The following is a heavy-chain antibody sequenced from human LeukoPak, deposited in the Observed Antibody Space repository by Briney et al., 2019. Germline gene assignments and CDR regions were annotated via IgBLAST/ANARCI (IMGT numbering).Heavy chain of an antibody. CDR1: GGSINSHY. V-gene: IGHV4-59*11. Sequence: PSETLSLTCTVSGGSINSHYWSWIRQPPGKGLEWIGYIYYSGSTNYNPSLKSRVTISVDTSKNQFSLKLSSVTAADTAVYYCARVIYYGSESYYSGGSYYYYMDVWGKGTTVTVSS. J-gene: IGHJ6*03. CDR2: IYYSGST. D-gene: IGHD3-10*01. CDR3: ARVIYYGSESYYSGGSYYYYMDV.